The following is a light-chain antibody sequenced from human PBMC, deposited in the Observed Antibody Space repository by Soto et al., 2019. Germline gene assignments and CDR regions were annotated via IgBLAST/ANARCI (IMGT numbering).Light chain of an antibody. J-gene: IGKJ4*01. Sequence: EIVMTQSPATLSVSPGERAXXXXXASQSVSSNLAWYQQKPGQAPXLLIYGXXPRXXXXXXRFSGSGSGTDFTLTISSLEPEDFAVYYXXQRXXXXXTFGGGTKVDIK. V-gene: IGKV3-15*01. CDR3: XQRXXXXXT. CDR1: QSVSSN. CDR2: GXX.